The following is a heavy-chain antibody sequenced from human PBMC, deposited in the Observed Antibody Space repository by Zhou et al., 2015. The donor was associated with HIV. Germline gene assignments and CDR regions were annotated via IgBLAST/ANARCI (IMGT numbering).Heavy chain of an antibody. CDR3: ARAGYCSGGSCYDYYYYMDV. Sequence: QVQLVQSGAEVKKPGSSVKVSCKASGGTFSSYTISWVRQAPGQGLEWMGRIIPILGIANYAQKFQGRVTITADKSTSTAYMELSSLRSEDTAVYYCARAGYCSGGSCYDYYYYMDVWGKGTTVTVSS. CDR1: GGTFSSYT. CDR2: IIPILGIA. D-gene: IGHD2-15*01. V-gene: IGHV1-69*02. J-gene: IGHJ6*03.